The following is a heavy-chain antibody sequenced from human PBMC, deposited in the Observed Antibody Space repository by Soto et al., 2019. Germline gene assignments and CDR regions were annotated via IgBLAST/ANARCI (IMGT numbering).Heavy chain of an antibody. D-gene: IGHD3-22*01. Sequence: QVQLQESGPGLVKPSQTLSLTCTVSGGSMITGDYYWSWIRQPPGKGLEWLGYIYHSENSYYNPSLKSRVTMSVDTSKSPFYLRLTSVTAADMAVYYCARGGYRSEALDIWGHGTIVTVSS. CDR1: GGSMITGDYY. CDR3: ARGGYRSEALDI. CDR2: IYHSENS. V-gene: IGHV4-30-4*01. J-gene: IGHJ3*02.